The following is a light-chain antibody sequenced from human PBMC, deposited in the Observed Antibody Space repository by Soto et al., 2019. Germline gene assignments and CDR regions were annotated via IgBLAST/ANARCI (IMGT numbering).Light chain of an antibody. CDR1: QSVDNTF. Sequence: EIVLTQSPGTLSSSPGERATLSCRATQSVDNTFLAWLQQKPGQAPRLLLYGTSTGATGVPDRFSGSGSGTDFTLTISRLEPADFAVYYCQQYENSPWTFAQGTKVEIQ. CDR3: QQYENSPWT. J-gene: IGKJ1*01. V-gene: IGKV3-20*01. CDR2: GTS.